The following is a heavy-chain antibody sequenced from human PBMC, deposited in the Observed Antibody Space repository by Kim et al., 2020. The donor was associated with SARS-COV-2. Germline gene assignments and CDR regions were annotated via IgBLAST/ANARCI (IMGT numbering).Heavy chain of an antibody. CDR2: INHSGST. D-gene: IGHD1-26*01. V-gene: IGHV4-34*01. Sequence: SETLSLTCAVYGGSFSGYYWSWIRQPPGKGLEWIGEINHSGSTNYNPSLKSRVTISVDTSKNQFSLKLSSVTAADTAVYYCARSAGRNTENFGRFDPWGQGTLVTVSS. CDR3: ARSAGRNTENFGRFDP. J-gene: IGHJ5*02. CDR1: GGSFSGYY.